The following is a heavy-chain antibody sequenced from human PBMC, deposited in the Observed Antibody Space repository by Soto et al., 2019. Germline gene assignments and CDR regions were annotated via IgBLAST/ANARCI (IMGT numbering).Heavy chain of an antibody. J-gene: IGHJ6*02. Sequence: EVQLVESGGGLVKPGGSLRLSCAASGFTFNNAWTNWVRQAPGKGLEWVGRIKSKTDGATIDYAAPVKGRFTISRDDSKNILYLQMNSLRTEDTAVYYCITPYYDIRGMDVWGQGTTVTVSS. CDR3: ITPYYDIRGMDV. CDR2: IKSKTDGATI. D-gene: IGHD3-9*01. CDR1: GFTFNNAW. V-gene: IGHV3-15*07.